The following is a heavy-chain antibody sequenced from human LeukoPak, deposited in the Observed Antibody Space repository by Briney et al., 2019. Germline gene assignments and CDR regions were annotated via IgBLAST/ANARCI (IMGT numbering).Heavy chain of an antibody. V-gene: IGHV4-61*01. Sequence: SAPLSLTCSVSGGSISSGSYYWSWIRQPPGKGLEWIGHIYYSRRTNYNPPLKSRLTTSVDTSKNQFSRNMSTVTAADTYIYYSGSTNYNPSLKSRLTISVDTSKNQFSLKLSSVTAADTAIYYCARCDILTGYFHFDYWGQGTLITVSS. D-gene: IGHD3-22*01. CDR2: IYYSRRT. J-gene: IGHJ4*02. CDR1: GGSISSGSYY. CDR3: GSTNYNPSLKSRLTISVDTSKNQFSLKLSSVTAADTAIYYCARCDILTGYFHFDY.